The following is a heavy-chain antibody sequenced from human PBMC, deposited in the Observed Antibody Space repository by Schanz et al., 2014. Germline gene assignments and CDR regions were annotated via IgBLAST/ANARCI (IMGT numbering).Heavy chain of an antibody. CDR3: ARDDRFVEWSLLGS. V-gene: IGHV1-2*02. CDR1: FSPFPFPH. J-gene: IGHJ5*02. Sequence: QVQLVQSGAEVKKPGASVNVSCKASFSPFPFPHMHWVRPSPVPGLEWMGWINRNSGDRNYAQKLQGRVTMTRDTSNSTAYMELSRLRSDNTAVYYCARDDRFVEWSLLGSWGQGTLVTVSS. CDR2: INRNSGDR. D-gene: IGHD3-3*01.